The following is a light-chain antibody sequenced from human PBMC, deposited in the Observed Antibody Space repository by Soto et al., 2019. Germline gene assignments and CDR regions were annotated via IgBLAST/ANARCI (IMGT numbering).Light chain of an antibody. CDR1: QSVPKNY. CDR2: GAS. Sequence: EIVLTQSPGTLSLSPGERATLSCRASQSVPKNYLAWYQQEPGQAPRLLIHGASIRATDIPDRFTGGGSGTEFTLTISRLEPEDFAVYYCHQYASAPQTFGQGTKVEIK. V-gene: IGKV3-20*01. J-gene: IGKJ1*01. CDR3: HQYASAPQT.